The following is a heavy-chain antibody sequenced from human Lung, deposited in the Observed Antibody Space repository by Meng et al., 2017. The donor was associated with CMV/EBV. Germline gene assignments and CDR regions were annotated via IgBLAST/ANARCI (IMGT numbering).Heavy chain of an antibody. Sequence: GGSLRLXXAASGLAFSDYWMHWVRQVPGMGLVWVSHINGVGSTTNYADSVQGRFTISRDNAKNTVYLQMNSLRVEDTAVYYCPRARLSSRLMDFWGQGAPVTVSS. CDR3: PRARLSSRLMDF. CDR2: INGVGSTT. J-gene: IGHJ6*02. CDR1: GLAFSDYW. V-gene: IGHV3-74*01. D-gene: IGHD2/OR15-2a*01.